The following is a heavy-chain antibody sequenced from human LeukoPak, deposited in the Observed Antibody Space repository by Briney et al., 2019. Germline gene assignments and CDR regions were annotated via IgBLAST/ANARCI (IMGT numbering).Heavy chain of an antibody. CDR3: ARLYDILTGQYYFDY. D-gene: IGHD3-9*01. CDR2: IHYSGST. Sequence: SETLSLTRTVSGGSISNYYWSWIRQPPGKGLEWIGYIHYSGSTSYNPSLKSRVTISVDTSKNQFSLKLSSVTAADTAVYYCARLYDILTGQYYFDYWGQGTLVTVSS. V-gene: IGHV4-59*08. CDR1: GGSISNYY. J-gene: IGHJ4*02.